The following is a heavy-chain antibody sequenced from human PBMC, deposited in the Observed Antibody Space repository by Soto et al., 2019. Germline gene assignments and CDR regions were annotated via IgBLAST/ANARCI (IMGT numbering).Heavy chain of an antibody. CDR3: ARQILGSSTTFDP. V-gene: IGHV3-7*01. J-gene: IGHJ5*02. CDR2: IKQDGSEK. Sequence: EVQLVESGGGLVHLGGSRRLSCAASGFTFSNYYMSWVRQPPGKGLEWVANIKQDGSEKRYVDSVRGRFTISRDDAKNSLYLQMNSLRAEDTAVYYCARQILGSSTTFDPWGQGTLVIVSP. CDR1: GFTFSNYY. D-gene: IGHD1-26*01.